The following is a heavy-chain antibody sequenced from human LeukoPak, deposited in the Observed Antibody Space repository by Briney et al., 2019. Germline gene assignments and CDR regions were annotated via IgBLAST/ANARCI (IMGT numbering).Heavy chain of an antibody. V-gene: IGHV4-59*01. CDR3: ARDPPQPGITAAGYFDL. Sequence: SETLSLTCTVSGDSISSYSWSWIRQPPGKGLEWIGYVYYSGSTNYNPSLKSRVTISADTSKNQFSLKVRSVTAADTAVYYCARDPPQPGITAAGYFDLRGRGTPGTVSS. CDR1: GDSISSYS. CDR2: VYYSGST. J-gene: IGHJ2*01. D-gene: IGHD6-13*01.